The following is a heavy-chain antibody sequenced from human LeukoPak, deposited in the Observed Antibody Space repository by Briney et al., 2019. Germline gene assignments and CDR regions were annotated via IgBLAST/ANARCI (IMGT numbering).Heavy chain of an antibody. CDR1: GFTFSSYG. CDR2: ISYDGSNK. D-gene: IGHD6-19*01. V-gene: IGHV3-30*18. CDR3: GKGSSTSGCPDY. Sequence: GGSLRLSCAASGFTFSSYGMHWVRRAPGKGLEWVAVISYDGSNKYYADSVKGRFTISRDNSKNALFLQMNGLRPEDTAVYYCGKGSSTSGCPDYWGQGTLVTVSS. J-gene: IGHJ4*02.